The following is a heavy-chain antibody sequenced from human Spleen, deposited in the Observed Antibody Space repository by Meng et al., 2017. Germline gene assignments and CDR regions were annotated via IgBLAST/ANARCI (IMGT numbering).Heavy chain of an antibody. CDR3: VREGFYYDGSGYYYYFDY. V-gene: IGHV3-74*01. J-gene: IGHJ4*02. Sequence: GGSLRLSCAASGFTFTNYWMHWVRQAPGEGLVWVSRINIDGTSTSYVDSVKGRFTISRDTAKNTVFLQMTSLRAEDTAVYYCVREGFYYDGSGYYYYFDYWGQGTLVTVSS. CDR2: INIDGTST. D-gene: IGHD3-22*01. CDR1: GFTFTNYW.